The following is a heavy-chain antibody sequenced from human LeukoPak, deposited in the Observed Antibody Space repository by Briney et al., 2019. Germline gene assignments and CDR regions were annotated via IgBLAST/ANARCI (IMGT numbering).Heavy chain of an antibody. D-gene: IGHD6-13*01. CDR3: ARGKVRAAAGVRSYYFDY. Sequence: ASVKVSCKASGYTFTSYDINWVRQATGQGLEWMGWMNPNSGNTGYAQKFQGRVTMTRNTCISTAYMELSSLRSEDTAVYYCARGKVRAAAGVRSYYFDYWGQGTLVTVSS. J-gene: IGHJ4*02. CDR2: MNPNSGNT. CDR1: GYTFTSYD. V-gene: IGHV1-8*01.